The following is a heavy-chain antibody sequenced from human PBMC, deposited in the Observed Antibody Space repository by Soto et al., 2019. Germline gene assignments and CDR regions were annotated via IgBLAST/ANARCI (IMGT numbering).Heavy chain of an antibody. Sequence: QVQLQQWGAGLLRPSETLSLTCAVYGGSFSGYYWSWIRQPPGKGLEWIGEINRSGSTNYNPSLKSRVTLSVATSKNQFSLKLSSVTAADTAVYYCARGLTTVTTVRYFDYWGQGTLVTVSS. D-gene: IGHD4-17*01. CDR2: INRSGST. J-gene: IGHJ4*02. CDR3: ARGLTTVTTVRYFDY. CDR1: GGSFSGYY. V-gene: IGHV4-34*01.